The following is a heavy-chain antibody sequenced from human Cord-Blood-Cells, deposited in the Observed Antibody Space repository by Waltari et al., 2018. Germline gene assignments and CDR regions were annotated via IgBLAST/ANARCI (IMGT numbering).Heavy chain of an antibody. CDR2: ISSSSSYI. J-gene: IGHJ6*03. D-gene: IGHD3-10*01. Sequence: EVQLVESGGGLVKPGGSLRLSCAASGFTFSSYSMNWVRQAPGKGLGWVSAISSSSSYIYYADSVKVRFTISRDNAKNSLYLQMNSLRAEDTAVYYCARARGYYYYYMDVWGKGTTVTVSS. CDR3: ARARGYYYYYMDV. CDR1: GFTFSSYS. V-gene: IGHV3-21*01.